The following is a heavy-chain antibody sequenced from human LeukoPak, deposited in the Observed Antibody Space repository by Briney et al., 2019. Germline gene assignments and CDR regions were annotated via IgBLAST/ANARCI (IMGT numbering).Heavy chain of an antibody. CDR2: IYYRGST. D-gene: IGHD6-19*01. V-gene: IGHV4-39*01. CDR3: ARGVRYSSGWYGEYYFDY. J-gene: IGHJ4*02. Sequence: PSETLSLTSTVSGDSISSSSYYWGWIRQPPGKGLEWIRSIYYRGSTYYNPSLKSRVTISVDTSKNQFSLKLSSVTAADTAVYYCARGVRYSSGWYGEYYFDYWGQGTLVTVSS. CDR1: GDSISSSSYY.